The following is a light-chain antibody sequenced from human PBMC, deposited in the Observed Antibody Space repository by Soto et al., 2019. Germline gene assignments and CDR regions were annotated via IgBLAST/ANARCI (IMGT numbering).Light chain of an antibody. Sequence: QSALTQPPSASGSPGQSVTFSCTGTSSDVGRYDYVSWYQQHPGKAPKLLIYGVTKRPSGVPDRFSGSKSGNTASLTISGLQPEDEADYYCLSYTSANTRVFGGGTKLTVL. V-gene: IGLV2-8*01. CDR1: SSDVGRYDY. J-gene: IGLJ3*02. CDR3: LSYTSANTRV. CDR2: GVT.